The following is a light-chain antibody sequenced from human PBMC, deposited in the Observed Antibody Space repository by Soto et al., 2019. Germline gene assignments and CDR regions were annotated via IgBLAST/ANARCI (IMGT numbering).Light chain of an antibody. Sequence: DIVMTQSPDSLAVSLGERATINCKYSQSVLYSSNNKNYLAWYQQKPGQPPKLLIYWASTRESGVPDRFSGSGSGTDFTLTISSLQAADVAVYYCQQYYSTPWTFGQGTKVEIK. CDR3: QQYYSTPWT. CDR1: QSVLYSSNNKNY. V-gene: IGKV4-1*01. CDR2: WAS. J-gene: IGKJ1*01.